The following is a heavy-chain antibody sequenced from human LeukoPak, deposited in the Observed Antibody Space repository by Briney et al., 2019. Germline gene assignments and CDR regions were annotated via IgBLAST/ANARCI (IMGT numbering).Heavy chain of an antibody. J-gene: IGHJ4*02. Sequence: PSETLSPTCTVSGGSISSSSYYWSWIRQPPGKGLEWIGYIYYSGSTNYNPSLKSRVTISVDTSTNQFSLELSSVTAADTAVYYCARTYYDISGYFPNYFDYWGPGTLVTVSS. CDR1: GGSISSSSYY. D-gene: IGHD3-22*01. CDR3: ARTYYDISGYFPNYFDY. CDR2: IYYSGST. V-gene: IGHV4-61*01.